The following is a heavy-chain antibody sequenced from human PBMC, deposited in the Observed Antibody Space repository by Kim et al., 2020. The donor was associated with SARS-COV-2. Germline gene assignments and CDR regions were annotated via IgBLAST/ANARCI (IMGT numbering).Heavy chain of an antibody. V-gene: IGHV1-3*01. J-gene: IGHJ4*02. CDR3: ARDMNPTVYDY. Sequence: KTKYAQKLQGRVTITRDTSANTAYMELSSLTSEDTAVYYCARDMNPTVYDYWGQGTLVTVSS. D-gene: IGHD4-4*01. CDR2: KT.